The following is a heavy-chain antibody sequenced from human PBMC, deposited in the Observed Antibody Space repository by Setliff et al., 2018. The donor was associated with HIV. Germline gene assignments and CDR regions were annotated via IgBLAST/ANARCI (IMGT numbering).Heavy chain of an antibody. D-gene: IGHD5-12*01. CDR1: GASITSGCHY. CDR2: IHYTGSN. CDR3: ARGGNSRAAWFDS. V-gene: IGHV4-31*02. Sequence: PSETLSLTCSVSGASITSGCHYWSWIRHLPGKGLEWIGYIHYTGSNFSNPSLTDRLTLSVDTSDNQFSLKLTSVTAADTAVYYCARGGNSRAAWFDSWGQGTLVTVSS. J-gene: IGHJ5*01.